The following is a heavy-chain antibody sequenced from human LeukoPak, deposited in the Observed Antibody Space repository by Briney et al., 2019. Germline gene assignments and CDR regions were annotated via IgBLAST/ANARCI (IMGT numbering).Heavy chain of an antibody. CDR2: IWYDGSNE. Sequence: GGSLRLSCAASGFTFSSYGMHWVCQAPGKGLEWVAMIWYDGSNEYYADSVKGRFTISRDNSKNTLFLQMNSLRAEDTAVYYCARDLGATHFDYWGQGTLVTVSS. D-gene: IGHD1-26*01. J-gene: IGHJ4*02. CDR1: GFTFSSYG. V-gene: IGHV3-33*01. CDR3: ARDLGATHFDY.